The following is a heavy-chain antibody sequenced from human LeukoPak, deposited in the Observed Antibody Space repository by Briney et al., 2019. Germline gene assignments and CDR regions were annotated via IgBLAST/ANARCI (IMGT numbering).Heavy chain of an antibody. CDR3: ARLPGLYYDIMPTRINFDY. CDR1: GYTFTSYG. V-gene: IGHV1-18*01. D-gene: IGHD3-9*01. CDR2: ISASNGNT. Sequence: GASVKVSCKASGYTFTSYGISWVRQAPGQGLEWMGWISASNGNTNYAQKLQGRVTMTTDTSTSTAYMELRSLRSDDTAVYYCARLPGLYYDIMPTRINFDYWGQGTLVTVSS. J-gene: IGHJ4*02.